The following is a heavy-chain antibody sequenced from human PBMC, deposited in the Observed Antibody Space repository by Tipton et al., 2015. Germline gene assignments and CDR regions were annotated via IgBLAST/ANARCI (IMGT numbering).Heavy chain of an antibody. Sequence: TLSLTCTVSGGSISSGGSYWSWIRQPPGKGLEWLGHIYYSGNTNYNPSLKSRVTMSVDTSKNQFSLKLSSVTAADTALYYCARFNCDGDCYSYRGWFDPWGQGTLVTVSS. CDR1: GGSISSGGSY. CDR2: IYYSGNT. CDR3: ARFNCDGDCYSYRGWFDP. V-gene: IGHV4-61*08. D-gene: IGHD2-21*02. J-gene: IGHJ5*02.